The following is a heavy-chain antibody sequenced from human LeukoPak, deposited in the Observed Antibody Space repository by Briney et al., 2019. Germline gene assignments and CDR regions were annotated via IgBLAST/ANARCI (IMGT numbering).Heavy chain of an antibody. D-gene: IGHD2/OR15-2a*01. Sequence: GGSLRPSCAASGNYWMHWVRQVPGKGLVWVSHINSDGSWTSYADSVKGRFTISKDNAKNTVYLQMNSLRAEDTAVYYCVSFYETYWGRGTLVTVSS. V-gene: IGHV3-74*01. J-gene: IGHJ4*02. CDR3: VSFYETY. CDR1: GNYW. CDR2: INSDGSWT.